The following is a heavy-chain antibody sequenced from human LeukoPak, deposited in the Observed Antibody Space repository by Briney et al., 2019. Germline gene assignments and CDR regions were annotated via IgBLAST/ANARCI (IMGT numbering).Heavy chain of an antibody. D-gene: IGHD3-16*01. Sequence: GGSLRLSCAASGFNFNNYWMHWVRQTPGKGLEWVSRINSDGSSTSYADSVKGRFTISRDNAKNTLYLQMNSLRAEDTAVYYCARGGAMVDYWGQGTLVTVSS. V-gene: IGHV3-74*01. CDR3: ARGGAMVDY. CDR2: INSDGSST. CDR1: GFNFNNYW. J-gene: IGHJ4*02.